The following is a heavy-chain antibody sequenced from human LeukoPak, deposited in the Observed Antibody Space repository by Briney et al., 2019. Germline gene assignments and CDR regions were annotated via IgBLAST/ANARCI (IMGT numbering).Heavy chain of an antibody. Sequence: RSGGSLRLSCAASGFTFYDYGMSWVRQAPGKGLEWVSGINWNGGSTGYADSVKGRFTISRDNAKNSLYLQMNSLRAEDTALYYCARDRPVRDYYDSSGFTTNYYYYYMDVWGEGTTVTVSS. CDR3: ARDRPVRDYYDSSGFTTNYYYYYMDV. V-gene: IGHV3-20*04. J-gene: IGHJ6*03. CDR2: INWNGGST. CDR1: GFTFYDYG. D-gene: IGHD3-22*01.